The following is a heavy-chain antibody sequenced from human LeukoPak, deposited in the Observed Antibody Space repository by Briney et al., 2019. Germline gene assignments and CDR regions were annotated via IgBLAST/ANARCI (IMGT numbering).Heavy chain of an antibody. CDR3: AKDYYDILTGRKPAPGNAFDI. V-gene: IGHV3-30*02. CDR1: GFTFSSYG. CDR2: IWYDGSNK. J-gene: IGHJ3*02. Sequence: GGSLRLSCAASGFTFSSYGMHWVRQAPGKGLEWVAVIWYDGSNKYYADSVKGRFTISRDNSKNTLYLQMNSLRAEDTAVYYCAKDYYDILTGRKPAPGNAFDIWGQGTMVTVSS. D-gene: IGHD3-9*01.